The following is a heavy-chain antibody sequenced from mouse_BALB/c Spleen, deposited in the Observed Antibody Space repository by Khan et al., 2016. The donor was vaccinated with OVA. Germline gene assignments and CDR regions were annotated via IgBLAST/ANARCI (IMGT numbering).Heavy chain of an antibody. CDR3: ATSYFYGYYFDY. V-gene: IGHV5-17*02. CDR1: GFTFSSYG. CDR2: ISGDSNTI. J-gene: IGHJ2*01. D-gene: IGHD1-1*01. Sequence: VQLKESGGGLVQHGGSRKLSCAASGFTFSSYGMHWVRQAPEKGLEWVAYISGDSNTIYYADTVKGRFTISRDNPKNTLFLQMTSLMSEDTARYYCATSYFYGYYFDYWGPGTTLTVSS.